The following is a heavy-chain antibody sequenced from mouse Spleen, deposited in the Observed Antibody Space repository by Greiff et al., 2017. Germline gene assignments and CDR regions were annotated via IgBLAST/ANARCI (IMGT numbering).Heavy chain of an antibody. D-gene: IGHD3-1*01. Sequence: VQLQQSGPELVKPGASLKISCKASGYSFTDYNMNWVKQSNGKSLEWTGVINPNYGTTSYNQNFKGKVTFSVDHSSSTVYMQLNSLTSEDSAVNYCARGGMGLGRYFDVWGAGTPVTVSS. J-gene: IGHJ1*01. CDR3: ARGGMGLGRYFDV. CDR2: INPNYGTT. CDR1: GYSFTDYN. V-gene: IGHV1-39*01.